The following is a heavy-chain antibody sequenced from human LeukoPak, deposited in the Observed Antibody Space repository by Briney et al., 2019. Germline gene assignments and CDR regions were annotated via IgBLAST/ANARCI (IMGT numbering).Heavy chain of an antibody. CDR2: ISGSGGST. CDR3: AKGGVATIKTEPHFDY. J-gene: IGHJ4*02. V-gene: IGHV3-23*01. CDR1: GFTFSSYA. D-gene: IGHD5-12*01. Sequence: GGSLRLSCAASGFTFSSYAMSWVRQAPGKGLEWVSAISGSGGSTYYADSVKGRFTISRDNSKNTLYLQMNSLRAEDTAVYCCAKGGVATIKTEPHFDYWGQGTLVTVSS.